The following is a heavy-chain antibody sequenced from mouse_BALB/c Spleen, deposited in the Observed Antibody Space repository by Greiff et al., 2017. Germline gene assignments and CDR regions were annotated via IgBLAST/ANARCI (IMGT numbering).Heavy chain of an antibody. D-gene: IGHD1-1*01. CDR2: ISYSGST. J-gene: IGHJ4*01. CDR1: GDSITSGY. CDR3: ARSPYYYCSSIYYYAMDY. V-gene: IGHV3-8*02. Sequence: EVQLQESGPSLVKPSQTLSLTCSVTGDSITSGYWNWIRKFPGNKLEYMGYISYSGSTYYNPSLKSRISISRDTSKNQYYLQLNSVTTEDTATYYCARSPYYYCSSIYYYAMDYWGQGTSVTVSS.